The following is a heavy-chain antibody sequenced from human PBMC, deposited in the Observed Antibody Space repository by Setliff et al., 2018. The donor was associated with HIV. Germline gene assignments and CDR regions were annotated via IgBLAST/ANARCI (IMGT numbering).Heavy chain of an antibody. CDR3: AKGGYGGAYYVAGY. V-gene: IGHV3-66*02. Sequence: GGSLRLSCAASGFTFTSYWMFWVRQAPGKGLEWVTVMYKGGKTYYADFVKGRFTIARDDSKNTVSLQMTNLGTGDTATYYCAKGGYGGAYYVAGYWGQGTLVTVSS. CDR2: MYKGGKT. D-gene: IGHD5-18*01. CDR1: GFTFTSYW. J-gene: IGHJ4*02.